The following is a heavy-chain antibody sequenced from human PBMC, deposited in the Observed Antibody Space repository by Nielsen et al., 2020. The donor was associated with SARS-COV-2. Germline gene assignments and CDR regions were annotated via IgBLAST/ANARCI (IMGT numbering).Heavy chain of an antibody. D-gene: IGHD6-19*01. J-gene: IGHJ4*02. CDR1: GFTISTYA. CDR2: ISAST. Sequence: GGSLRLSCVVSGFTISTYAMSWVRQAPGQGLEWVSAISASTYYADSVKGRFTISRDNSKNTLYLQMNSLRAEDTAVYYCAKRSGYASGWYGDYWGQGTLVTVSS. CDR3: AKRSGYASGWYGDY. V-gene: IGHV3-23*01.